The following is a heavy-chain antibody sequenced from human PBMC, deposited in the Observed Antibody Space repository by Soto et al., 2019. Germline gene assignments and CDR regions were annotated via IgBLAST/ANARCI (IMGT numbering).Heavy chain of an antibody. V-gene: IGHV1-2*02. Sequence: QVLLVQTGAEVKTPGASVKVACKASGYTFTGYYIHWVRQSPGQVLEWVGWINPNSGGTNYAQKFQDRVTMTRDSSISITYMERIRLSSDDTAVYYCGRDASETFRNRYHNYYWGQGTLVTVSS. CDR1: GYTFTGYY. D-gene: IGHD2-2*01. CDR2: INPNSGGT. CDR3: GRDASETFRNRYHNYY. J-gene: IGHJ4*02.